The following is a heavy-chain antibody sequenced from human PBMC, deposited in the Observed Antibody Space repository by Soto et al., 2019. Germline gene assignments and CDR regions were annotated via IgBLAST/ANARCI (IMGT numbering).Heavy chain of an antibody. CDR3: TRRRQWLNNYDY. CDR1: VLTFSNYS. D-gene: IGHD6-19*01. CDR2: ISRSSRTI. V-gene: IGHV3-48*01. Sequence: EVQLVESGGGLVQPGGSLRLSCAASVLTFSNYSMNWVRQAPGKGLEWVAYISRSSRTIYYADSMKGRFTISRDNAKNSLYLQMNSLKTEDTAVYYCTRRRQWLNNYDYWGQGTLVTVSS. J-gene: IGHJ4*02.